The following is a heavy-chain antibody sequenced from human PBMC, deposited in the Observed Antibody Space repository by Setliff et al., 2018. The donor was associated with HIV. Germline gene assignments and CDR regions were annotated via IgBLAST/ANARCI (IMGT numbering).Heavy chain of an antibody. V-gene: IGHV1-18*01. Sequence: ASVKVSCKASGYTFTSYGVSWVRQAPGQGLEWMGWISAYNRNVNYSQKVQGRVTMTTDTSTSTAYMELKNLKSDDTAVYYCARVLDPGIAVATHAFDIWGQGTMVTRLL. D-gene: IGHD6-19*01. J-gene: IGHJ3*02. CDR2: ISAYNRNV. CDR3: ARVLDPGIAVATHAFDI. CDR1: GYTFTSYG.